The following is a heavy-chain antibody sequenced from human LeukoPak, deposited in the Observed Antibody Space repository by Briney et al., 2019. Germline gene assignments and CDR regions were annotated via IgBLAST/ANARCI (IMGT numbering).Heavy chain of an antibody. Sequence: GGSLRLSCAASGFTFSSCSMSWVRQAPGKGLEWVSAINGSGGRPYYADSVKGRFTISRDNSKNTLYLQMNSLRAEDTAVYYCARHPEPGYCSSTSCHESYFDYWGQGTLATVSS. J-gene: IGHJ4*02. CDR2: INGSGGRP. V-gene: IGHV3-23*01. CDR3: ARHPEPGYCSSTSCHESYFDY. CDR1: GFTFSSCS. D-gene: IGHD2-2*01.